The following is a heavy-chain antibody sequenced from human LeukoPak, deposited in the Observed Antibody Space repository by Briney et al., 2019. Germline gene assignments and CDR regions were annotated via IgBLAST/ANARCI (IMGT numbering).Heavy chain of an antibody. CDR3: ARRGDYYDSSGYWFWFDP. D-gene: IGHD3-22*01. CDR2: ISVSGVST. CDR1: GFTFSSYA. V-gene: IGHV3-23*01. J-gene: IGHJ5*02. Sequence: GGSLRLSCAASGFTFSSYAMSWVRQAPGKGLEWVSGISVSGVSTNYADSVKGRFTISRDNSKNTLYLQMNSLRAEDTAVYYCARRGDYYDSSGYWFWFDPWGQGTLVTVSS.